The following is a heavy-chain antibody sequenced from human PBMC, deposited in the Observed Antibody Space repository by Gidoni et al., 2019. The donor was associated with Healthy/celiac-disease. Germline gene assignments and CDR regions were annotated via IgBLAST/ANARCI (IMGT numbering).Heavy chain of an antibody. D-gene: IGHD2-21*02. Sequence: QVQLVQSGAEVKKPGASVMVSCKASGYTVTSYGISWVRPAPGQGLGWMGWISAYNGNTNYAQKLQGRVTMTTDTSTSTAYMELRSLRSDDTAVYYCARPALGNCGGDCQNWFDPWGQGTLVTVSS. CDR2: ISAYNGNT. CDR1: GYTVTSYG. J-gene: IGHJ5*02. CDR3: ARPALGNCGGDCQNWFDP. V-gene: IGHV1-18*01.